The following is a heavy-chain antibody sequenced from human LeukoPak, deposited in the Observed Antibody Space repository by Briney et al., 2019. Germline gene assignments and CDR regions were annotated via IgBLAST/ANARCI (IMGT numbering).Heavy chain of an antibody. Sequence: PSETLSLTCTVSAGSISWIRQPAGKGLEWIGHIYTSGSTYYNPSLNRRVTMSVDTSKNQFSLKVNSVTAADTAMYYCATEGSGWIFDYWGQGTLVTVS. CDR2: IYTSGST. V-gene: IGHV4-4*07. CDR1: AGSI. J-gene: IGHJ4*02. D-gene: IGHD6-19*01. CDR3: ATEGSGWIFDY.